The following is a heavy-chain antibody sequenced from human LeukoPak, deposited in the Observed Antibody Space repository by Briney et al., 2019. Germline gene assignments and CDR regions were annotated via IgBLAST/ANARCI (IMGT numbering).Heavy chain of an antibody. V-gene: IGHV3-15*01. D-gene: IGHD3-10*01. J-gene: IGHJ4*02. CDR1: GFTFSNAW. Sequence: SGGSLRLSCAASGFTFSNAWLSWVRQAPGKGPEWLGRIKSKTDGGTTGYAAPVKGRFTISRDDSKYTLDLQMNSLRTEDTAVYYRTTVLRGLIYWGEGTLVSVSS. CDR2: IKSKTDGGTT. CDR3: TTVLRGLIY.